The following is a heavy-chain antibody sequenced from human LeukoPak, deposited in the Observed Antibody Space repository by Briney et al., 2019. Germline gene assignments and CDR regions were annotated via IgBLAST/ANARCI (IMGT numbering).Heavy chain of an antibody. CDR3: ARGSTPSYYYDTSGHFDY. J-gene: IGHJ4*02. D-gene: IGHD3-22*01. CDR1: GYTFTSYY. CDR2: INPSGGST. V-gene: IGHV1-46*01. Sequence: ASVKVSCKASGYTFTSYYMHWVRQAPGQGLEWRGIINPSGGSTNYAQKFQGRVTMTRDTSTSTVYMELSSLRSEDTAVYYCARGSTPSYYYDTSGHFDYWGQGTLVTVSS.